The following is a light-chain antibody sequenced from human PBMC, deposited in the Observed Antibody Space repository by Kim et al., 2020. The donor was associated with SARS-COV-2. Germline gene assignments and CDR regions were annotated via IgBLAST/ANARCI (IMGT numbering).Light chain of an antibody. Sequence: DIQMTQSPSTLSASVGDRVTITCRASQTISTWLAWYQQKPGKAPKRLLYLASTLESGVPSRFSGSGSGTEFTLTIDSLQPDDFATYYCQLYIRFPYTFGQGTKLEI. V-gene: IGKV1-5*03. CDR3: QLYIRFPYT. J-gene: IGKJ2*01. CDR1: QTISTW. CDR2: LAS.